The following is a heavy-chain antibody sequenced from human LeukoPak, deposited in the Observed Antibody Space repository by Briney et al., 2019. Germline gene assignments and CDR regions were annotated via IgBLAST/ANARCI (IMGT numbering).Heavy chain of an antibody. Sequence: ASVKVSCKASGYTFTGYYMHWVRQAPGQGLEWMGWINPNSGGTNYAQKFQGRVTMTRDTSISTAYMELSRLRSDDTAVYYCAKGGGHGDYSHSYYYYYYMDVWGKGTTVTVSS. J-gene: IGHJ6*03. D-gene: IGHD4-17*01. CDR2: INPNSGGT. V-gene: IGHV1-2*02. CDR1: GYTFTGYY. CDR3: AKGGGHGDYSHSYYYYYYMDV.